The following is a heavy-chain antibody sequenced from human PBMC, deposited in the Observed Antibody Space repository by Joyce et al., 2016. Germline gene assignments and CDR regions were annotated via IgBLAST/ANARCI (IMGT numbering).Heavy chain of an antibody. CDR3: ARSSYTNGIFDY. CDR1: GFTFSSYS. CDR2: LSSSSSYI. J-gene: IGHJ4*02. V-gene: IGHV3-21*01. Sequence: EVQLVESGGGLVKPVGSLRLSCAASGFTFSSYSMSWVRQAPGKGLEWVSSLSSSSSYIKYTDSVKGRFTISRDNAKNSLYLQMNSLRVEDTAVYYCARSSYTNGIFDYWGQGTLVTVSS. D-gene: IGHD2-8*01.